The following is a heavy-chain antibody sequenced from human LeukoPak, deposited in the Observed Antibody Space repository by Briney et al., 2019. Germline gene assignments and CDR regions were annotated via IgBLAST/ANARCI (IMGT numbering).Heavy chain of an antibody. CDR2: ISGSGGST. CDR1: GFTFSSYS. Sequence: GGSLRLSCAASGFTFSSYSMNWVRQAPGKGLEWVSAISGSGGSTYYADSVKGRFTISRDNSKNTLYLQMNSLRAEDTAVYYCAKGSWEGSSSSHWGQGTLVTVSS. V-gene: IGHV3-23*01. D-gene: IGHD6-6*01. CDR3: AKGSWEGSSSSH. J-gene: IGHJ4*02.